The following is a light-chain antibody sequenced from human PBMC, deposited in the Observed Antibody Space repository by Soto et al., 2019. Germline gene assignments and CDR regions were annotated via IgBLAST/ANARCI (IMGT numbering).Light chain of an antibody. CDR2: DAS. CDR3: QQYGNSPQT. V-gene: IGKV3-20*01. J-gene: IGKJ1*01. CDR1: QSVSSSS. Sequence: ETVLTQSPRTLSLSPGERATLSCRAGQSVSSSSLAWYQQKPGQAPRLLIYDASSRATGIPDRFSGSGSGTDFTLTISRLEPEDFAVYYCQQYGNSPQTFGQGTKVDIK.